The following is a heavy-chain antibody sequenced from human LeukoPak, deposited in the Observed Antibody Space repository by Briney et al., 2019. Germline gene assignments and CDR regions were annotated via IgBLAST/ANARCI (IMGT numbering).Heavy chain of an antibody. V-gene: IGHV3-23*01. J-gene: IGHJ4*02. Sequence: GGSLRLSCAASGFTFSSYAMTWVRQAPGKGLERVSGISGSGVTTYYADSVKGRFTISRDNSKNTLYLQMNSLRAEDTAVYYCAKGIAAASDYWGQGTLVTVSS. D-gene: IGHD6-13*01. CDR3: AKGIAAASDY. CDR2: ISGSGVTT. CDR1: GFTFSSYA.